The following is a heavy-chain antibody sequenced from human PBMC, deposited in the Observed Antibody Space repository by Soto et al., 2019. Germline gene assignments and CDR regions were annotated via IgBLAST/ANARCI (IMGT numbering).Heavy chain of an antibody. CDR1: GYTFTNYW. D-gene: IGHD5-12*01. Sequence: PGESLKISCKASGYTFTNYWIEWVRQLPGKGLEWMGIIYPGDSESTYSPSFQGQVTLSVDKSISTAYLHWNSLKASDTAMYYCARRGLDYYYAMDVWGQETTVTVSS. V-gene: IGHV5-51*01. CDR2: IYPGDSES. CDR3: ARRGLDYYYAMDV. J-gene: IGHJ6*02.